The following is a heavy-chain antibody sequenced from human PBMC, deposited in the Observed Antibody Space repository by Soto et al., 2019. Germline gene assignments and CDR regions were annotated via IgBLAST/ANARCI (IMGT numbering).Heavy chain of an antibody. J-gene: IGHJ4*02. CDR1: AVSISSGSF. V-gene: IGHV4-4*02. CDR3: ARSAGWYAVHS. Sequence: QVQLQESGPGLVKPSGTLSLTCAVSAVSISSGSFWGWVRQPPGKGLEWIGDIHHSGSTNYNPSLKSRVTIAVDTSKNHFSLKLTSVTAADTAVYYCARSAGWYAVHSWGQGILVIVSS. D-gene: IGHD6-19*01. CDR2: IHHSGST.